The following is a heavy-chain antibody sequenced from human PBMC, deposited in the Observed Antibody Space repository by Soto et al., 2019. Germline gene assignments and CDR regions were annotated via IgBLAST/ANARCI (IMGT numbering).Heavy chain of an antibody. V-gene: IGHV3-30*18. CDR2: VSVDGNKK. CDR1: GFTFSNYD. Sequence: GGSLRLSCAASGFTFSNYDMHWVRQAPGKGLEWVAVVSVDGNKKYYEDSVKGRFTISRDNSRNILYLQMNSLRAEDTAVYYCAKAKGSNSGYDFHFDYWGQGTLVTVSS. CDR3: AKAKGSNSGYDFHFDY. D-gene: IGHD5-12*01. J-gene: IGHJ4*02.